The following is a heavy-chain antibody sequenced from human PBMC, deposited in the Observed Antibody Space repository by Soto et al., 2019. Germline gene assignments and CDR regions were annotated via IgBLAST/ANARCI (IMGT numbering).Heavy chain of an antibody. D-gene: IGHD6-13*01. CDR1: GDTFTSYS. Sequence: QGQLVQSGAEVKKPGSSVKVSCKSSGDTFTSYSIAWMRQAPGQGLEWMGGIIPQCCSTKYARKFQDSVTITADDSTSTAYLELTGLRSEDTSVYFCARWRSSSCFAVFFQLWCQGTRVTVSS. J-gene: IGHJ1*01. V-gene: IGHV1-69*01. CDR3: ARWRSSSCFAVFFQL. CDR2: IIPQCCST.